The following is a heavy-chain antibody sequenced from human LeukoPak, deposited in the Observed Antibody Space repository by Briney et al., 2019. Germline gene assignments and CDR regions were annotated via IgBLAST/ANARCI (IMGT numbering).Heavy chain of an antibody. CDR2: IDGGGGNR. CDR1: GYTFSNYS. V-gene: IGHV3-23*01. J-gene: IGHJ1*01. Sequence: PEGSLRLSCAVSGYTFSNYSMIWVRQAPGKGFEWVSAIDGGGGNRFYAGSVKGRFTMSRDNSRDTLYMQLNSLRGDDTAVYYRAKDPNGHYIGAFDFQRWGQGTQVTVSS. CDR3: AKDPNGHYIGAFDFQR. D-gene: IGHD4-17*01.